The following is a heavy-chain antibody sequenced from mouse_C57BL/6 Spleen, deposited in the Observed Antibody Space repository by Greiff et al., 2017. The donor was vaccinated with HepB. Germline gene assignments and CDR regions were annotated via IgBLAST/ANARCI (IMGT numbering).Heavy chain of an antibody. CDR2: IDPNRGGT. CDR1: GYTFTSYW. D-gene: IGHD2-4*01. J-gene: IGHJ4*01. Sequence: VQLQQSGAELVKPGASVKLSCKASGYTFTSYWMHWVKQRPGRGLEWIGRIDPNRGGTKYNEKFKSKATLTVDKPSSTAYMQLSSLTSEDSAVYYCARSNGLYDYDYYAMDYWGQGTSVTVSS. CDR3: ARSNGLYDYDYYAMDY. V-gene: IGHV1-72*01.